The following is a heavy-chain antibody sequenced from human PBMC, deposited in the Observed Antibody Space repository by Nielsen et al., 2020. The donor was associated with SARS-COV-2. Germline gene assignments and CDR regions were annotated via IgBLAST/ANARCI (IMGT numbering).Heavy chain of an antibody. CDR2: IYSGGST. D-gene: IGHD5-24*01. J-gene: IGHJ4*02. Sequence: GESLKISCAASGFTVSSNYMSWVRQAPGKGLEWVSVIYSGGSTYYADSVKGRFTISRDNSKNTLYLRMNSLRAEDTAVYYCARALEMATLGFDYWGQGTLVTVSS. CDR1: GFTVSSNY. CDR3: ARALEMATLGFDY. V-gene: IGHV3-53*01.